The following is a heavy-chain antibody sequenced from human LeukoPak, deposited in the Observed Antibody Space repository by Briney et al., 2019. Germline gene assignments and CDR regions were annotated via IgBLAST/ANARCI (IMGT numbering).Heavy chain of an antibody. Sequence: SETLSLTCTVSGGSISSSSYYWGWIRQPPGKGLEWIGSIYYSGSTYYNPSLKSLVTISVDTSKNHFSLKLSSVTAADTAVYYCARVQGISTSGYYFDYWGQGTLVTVSS. CDR3: ARVQGISTSGYYFDY. D-gene: IGHD2-2*01. J-gene: IGHJ4*02. V-gene: IGHV4-39*07. CDR1: GGSISSSSYY. CDR2: IYYSGST.